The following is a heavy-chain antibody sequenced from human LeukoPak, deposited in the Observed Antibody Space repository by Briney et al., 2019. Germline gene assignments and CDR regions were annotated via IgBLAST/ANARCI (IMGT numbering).Heavy chain of an antibody. D-gene: IGHD2-15*01. Sequence: PSETLSLTCAVYGGSFSGYYWSWIRQPPGKGLGWIGEISHSGSTNYNPSLKSRVTISVDTSKNQFSLKLSSVTAADTAVYYCALHQEEGVVVVAADDAFDIWGQGTMVTVSS. CDR3: ALHQEEGVVVVAADDAFDI. J-gene: IGHJ3*02. V-gene: IGHV4-34*01. CDR2: ISHSGST. CDR1: GGSFSGYY.